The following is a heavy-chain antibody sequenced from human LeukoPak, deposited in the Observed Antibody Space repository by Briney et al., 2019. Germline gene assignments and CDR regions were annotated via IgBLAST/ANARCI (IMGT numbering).Heavy chain of an antibody. CDR3: AKGGTTVTTGVDY. Sequence: GGSLRLSCAASGFTFDDYAMHWVRQAPGKGLEWVSGISWNSGSIGYADSVKGRFTISRDNAKNSLYLQMNSLRAEDMALYYCAKGGTTVTTGVDYWGQGTLVTVSS. CDR2: ISWNSGSI. D-gene: IGHD4-17*01. V-gene: IGHV3-9*03. J-gene: IGHJ4*02. CDR1: GFTFDDYA.